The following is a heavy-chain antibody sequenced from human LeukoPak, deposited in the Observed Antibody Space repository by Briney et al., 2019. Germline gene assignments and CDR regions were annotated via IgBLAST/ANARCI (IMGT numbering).Heavy chain of an antibody. D-gene: IGHD3-10*01. V-gene: IGHV3-23*01. CDR2: ISGSGGST. CDR1: GFTFSSYG. Sequence: GGSLRLSCAASGFTFSSYGMSWVRQAPGKGLEWVSAISGSGGSTYYADSVKGRFTISRDNSKNTLYLQMNSLRAEDTAVYYCAKDRGYYGSGSYPSDYWGQGTLVTVSS. J-gene: IGHJ4*02. CDR3: AKDRGYYGSGSYPSDY.